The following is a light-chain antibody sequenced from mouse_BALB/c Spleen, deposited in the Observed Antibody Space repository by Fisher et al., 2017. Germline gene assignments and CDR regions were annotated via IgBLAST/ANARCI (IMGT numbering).Light chain of an antibody. CDR1: SSVSY. CDR2: DTS. CDR3: QQWSSNPPT. J-gene: IGKJ2*01. Sequence: IVLTQSPAIMSASPGEKVTMTCSASSSVSYMHWYQQKSGTSPKRWIYDTSNLASGVPARFSGSGSGTSYSLTISSMEAEDAATYYCQQWSSNPPTFGGGTKLEIK. V-gene: IGKV4-59*01.